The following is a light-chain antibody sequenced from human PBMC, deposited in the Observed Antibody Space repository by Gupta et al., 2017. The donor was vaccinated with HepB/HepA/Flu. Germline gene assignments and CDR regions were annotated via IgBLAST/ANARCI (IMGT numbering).Light chain of an antibody. Sequence: EIVMTQSPVTLSVSPGERATLSCRASESINNNLVWYQQKPGQAPRVLIYAASTRATGIPARFSGSGSGTEFTLTISSLQSDDFGIYYCQQYHKWPLHTFGQGTKVEI. J-gene: IGKJ1*01. CDR3: QQYHKWPLHT. CDR2: AAS. CDR1: ESINNN. V-gene: IGKV3-15*01.